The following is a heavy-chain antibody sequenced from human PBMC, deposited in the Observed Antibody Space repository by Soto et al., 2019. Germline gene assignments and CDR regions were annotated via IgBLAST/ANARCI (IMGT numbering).Heavy chain of an antibody. V-gene: IGHV1-46*01. CDR3: ARDGPPGDILTGYYPDTGYYYYGMDV. J-gene: IGHJ6*02. CDR2: INPSGGST. Sequence: ASVKVSCKASGYTFTSYYMHWVRQAPGRGLEWMGIINPSGGSTSYAQKFQGRVTMTRDTSTSTVYMELSSLRSEDTAVYYCARDGPPGDILTGYYPDTGYYYYGMDVWGQGTTVTVSS. D-gene: IGHD3-9*01. CDR1: GYTFTSYY.